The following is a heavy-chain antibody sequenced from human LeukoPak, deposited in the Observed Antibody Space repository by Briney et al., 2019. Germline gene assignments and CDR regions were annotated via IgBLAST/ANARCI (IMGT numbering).Heavy chain of an antibody. CDR3: ARERSGSYYENFDY. CDR2: IYTNVIT. J-gene: IGHJ4*02. V-gene: IGHV4-4*07. D-gene: IGHD3-10*01. Sequence: PSETLSLTCIVSGGSISGYYWNWIRQPAGKGLEWIGRIYTNVITNYNPSLKSRVTMSVDTSKNQFSLMLSSVTAADTAVYYCARERSGSYYENFDYWGQGTLVTVSS. CDR1: GGSISGYY.